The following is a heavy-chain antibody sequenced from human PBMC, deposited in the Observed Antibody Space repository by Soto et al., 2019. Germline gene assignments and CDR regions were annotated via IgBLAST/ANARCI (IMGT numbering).Heavy chain of an antibody. CDR1: GFSFSSYS. J-gene: IGHJ4*02. Sequence: PGGSLRLSCAASGFSFSSYSMSWVRQAPGKGLEWVSYISGSSGTTYYADSVKGRFIISRDNAKNTVYLQMNSLRAEDTAVYYCAKDPRIGIAVGEVFDYWSQGTLVTVSS. CDR3: AKDPRIGIAVGEVFDY. CDR2: ISGSSGTT. V-gene: IGHV3-48*01. D-gene: IGHD6-19*01.